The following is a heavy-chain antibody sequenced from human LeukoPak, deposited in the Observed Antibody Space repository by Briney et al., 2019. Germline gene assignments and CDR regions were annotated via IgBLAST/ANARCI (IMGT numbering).Heavy chain of an antibody. Sequence: GGSLRLSCAASGFTFSSYEMNWVRQAPGKGLEWVSYISSSGSTIYYADSVKGRFTISRDNAKNSLYLQMNSLRAEDTAVYYCASKRFHYGGNYDYWGQGTLVTVSS. D-gene: IGHD4-23*01. CDR2: ISSSGSTI. V-gene: IGHV3-48*03. CDR1: GFTFSSYE. CDR3: ASKRFHYGGNYDY. J-gene: IGHJ4*02.